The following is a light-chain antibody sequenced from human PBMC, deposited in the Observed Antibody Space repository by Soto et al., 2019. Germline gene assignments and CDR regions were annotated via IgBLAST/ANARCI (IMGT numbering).Light chain of an antibody. J-gene: IGKJ4*01. CDR3: QQRSNWGLT. V-gene: IGKV3-11*01. CDR2: DAS. CDR1: RSVSSY. Sequence: EIVLTQSPATLSLSPGERATLSCRASRSVSSYLAWYQQKPGQAPRPLIYDASHRATGIPARFSGGGSGTNFILTISSLEPEDFAVYFCQQRSNWGLTFGGGTKVEIK.